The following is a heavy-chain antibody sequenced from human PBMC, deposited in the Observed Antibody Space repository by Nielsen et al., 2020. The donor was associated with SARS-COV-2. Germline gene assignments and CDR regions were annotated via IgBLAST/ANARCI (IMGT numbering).Heavy chain of an antibody. D-gene: IGHD3-10*01. CDR3: ARGRFGEFADY. V-gene: IGHV3-11*05. Sequence: GESLKISCAASGFTFSDYYMSWIRQAPGKGLEWVSYISSSSSYTNYADPVKGRFTISRDNAKNSLYLQMNSLRAEDTAVYYCARGRFGEFADYWGQGTLVTVSS. CDR2: ISSSSSYT. J-gene: IGHJ4*02. CDR1: GFTFSDYY.